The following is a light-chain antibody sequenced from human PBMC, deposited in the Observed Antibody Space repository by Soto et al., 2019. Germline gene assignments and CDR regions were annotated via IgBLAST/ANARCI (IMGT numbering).Light chain of an antibody. J-gene: IGLJ2*01. CDR3: GAWDSSLSSGF. CDR2: HTD. Sequence: QSVLTQPPSVSAAPGQKVTISCSGNSSNIGNDYVSWYRQVPGTAPQLLIYHTDKRPSGIPVRFSGSRSDTSATLAITGLQTGDEAHYYCGAWDSSLSSGFFGGGTKLTVI. CDR1: SSNIGNDY. V-gene: IGLV1-51*01.